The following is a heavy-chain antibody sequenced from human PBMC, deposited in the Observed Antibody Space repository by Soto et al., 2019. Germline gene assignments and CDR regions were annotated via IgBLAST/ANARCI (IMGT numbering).Heavy chain of an antibody. D-gene: IGHD1-26*01. CDR1: GFIFENSG. Sequence: GGSLRLSCAASGFIFENSGMSWVRQAPGKGLEWISSISGGGFNKYYADSVKGRFTISRDNSKSTVYLELNNLSAEDTAVYHCAKNQGVELVPLATVDWFDPWGQGSVVTVSS. V-gene: IGHV3-23*01. CDR3: AKNQGVELVPLATVDWFDP. CDR2: ISGGGFNK. J-gene: IGHJ5*02.